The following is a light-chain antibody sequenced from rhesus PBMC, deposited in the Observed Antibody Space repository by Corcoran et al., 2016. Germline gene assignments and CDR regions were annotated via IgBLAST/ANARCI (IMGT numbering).Light chain of an antibody. CDR2: AAS. CDR1: QGISSW. CDR3: QQGYNTPFT. V-gene: IGKV1-18*01. Sequence: DIQMTQSPSSLSASVGDKVTITCRASQGISSWLAWYQQKPGKAPTLLIYAASNLQSVGPSRFSGSGSGTEYTLTISSLQPEDFATYYCQQGYNTPFTFGPGTKLDIK. J-gene: IGKJ3*01.